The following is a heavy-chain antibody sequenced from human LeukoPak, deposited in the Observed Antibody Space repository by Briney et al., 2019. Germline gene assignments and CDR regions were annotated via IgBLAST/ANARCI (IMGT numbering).Heavy chain of an antibody. CDR3: ARDVVGATMKLHGDY. Sequence: GASVKVSCKASGYTFTGYYMHWVRQAPGQGLEWMGRINPNSGGTNYAQKFQGRVTMTRDTSISTAYMELSRLRSDDTAVYYCARDVVGATMKLHGDYWGQGTLVTVSS. D-gene: IGHD1-26*01. CDR2: INPNSGGT. J-gene: IGHJ4*02. V-gene: IGHV1-2*06. CDR1: GYTFTGYY.